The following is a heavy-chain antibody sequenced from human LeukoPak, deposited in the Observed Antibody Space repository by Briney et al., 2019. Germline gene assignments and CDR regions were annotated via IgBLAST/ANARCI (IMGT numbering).Heavy chain of an antibody. D-gene: IGHD6-19*01. CDR3: ASAQWLVQGHDAFDI. V-gene: IGHV5-51*01. Sequence: GESLKISCKGSGYSFTSYWIGWVRQMPGKGLEWMGIIYPGDSDTRYSPSFQGQVTISADKSISTAYLQWSSLKASDTAMYYCASAQWLVQGHDAFDIWGQGTMVTVSS. CDR2: IYPGDSDT. J-gene: IGHJ3*02. CDR1: GYSFTSYW.